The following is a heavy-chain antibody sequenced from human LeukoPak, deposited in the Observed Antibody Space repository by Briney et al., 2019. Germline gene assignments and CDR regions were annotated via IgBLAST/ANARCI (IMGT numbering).Heavy chain of an antibody. Sequence: ASVKVSCKASGGTFSSYAISWVRQAPGQGLEWMGRIIPILGIANYAQKFQGRVTITADKSTSTAYMELSSLRPEDTAVYYCARDNYYDSSPIFDYWGQGTLVTVSS. CDR3: ARDNYYDSSPIFDY. D-gene: IGHD3-22*01. J-gene: IGHJ4*02. CDR1: GGTFSSYA. CDR2: IIPILGIA. V-gene: IGHV1-69*04.